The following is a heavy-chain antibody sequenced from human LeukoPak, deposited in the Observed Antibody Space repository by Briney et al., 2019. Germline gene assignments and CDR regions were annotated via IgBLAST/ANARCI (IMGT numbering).Heavy chain of an antibody. CDR1: GYTFTSYA. CDR2: INAGNGNT. CDR3: ARVRVTASSVYFDY. V-gene: IGHV1-3*03. J-gene: IGHJ4*02. D-gene: IGHD4-23*01. Sequence: ASVKVSCKASGYTFTSYAMHWVRQPPGQRLEWMGWINAGNGNTKYSQEFQGRVAITRDTSASTAYMELSSLRSEDMAVYYCARVRVTASSVYFDYWGQGTLVTVSS.